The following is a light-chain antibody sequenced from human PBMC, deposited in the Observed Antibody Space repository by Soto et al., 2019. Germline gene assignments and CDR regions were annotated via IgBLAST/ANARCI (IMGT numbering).Light chain of an antibody. J-gene: IGKJ2*01. CDR3: QQYNSYRYT. Sequence: DIQMTQSPSTLSASVGDRVTITCRASQSISTWLAWYQQKPGKAPNLLIYKASSLQSGVPSRFSGSGSGTEFTLTINSLQPDDFATYYCQQYNSYRYTFGQGTKVDIK. V-gene: IGKV1-5*03. CDR2: KAS. CDR1: QSISTW.